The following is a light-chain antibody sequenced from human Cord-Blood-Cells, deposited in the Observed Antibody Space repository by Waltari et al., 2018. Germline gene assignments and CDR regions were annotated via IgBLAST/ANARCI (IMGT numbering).Light chain of an antibody. J-gene: IGKJ1*01. CDR1: QSVSSSY. Sequence: ETVLTQSPGTLSSSPGERATLSCRASQSVSSSYLAWYQQKPGQTPRLLIYGASSRATGIPDRFSGSGSGTDFTLTISRLEPEDFAVYYCQQYGSSWTFGQGTKVEIK. V-gene: IGKV3-20*01. CDR2: GAS. CDR3: QQYGSSWT.